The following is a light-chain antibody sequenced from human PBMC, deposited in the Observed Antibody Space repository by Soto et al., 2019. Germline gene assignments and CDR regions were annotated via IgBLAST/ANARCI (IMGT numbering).Light chain of an antibody. J-gene: IGLJ1*01. CDR3: SSYTSSSTYV. V-gene: IGLV1-40*01. Sequence: QSVLTQPPSVSGAPGQKVTISCTGSSSKIGAGSDVHWYQQLPGTAPKLLIYGNTNRPSGVPDRFAGSKSGTSASLAITGLQAEDEADYYCSSYTSSSTYVFGTGTKVTVL. CDR2: GNT. CDR1: SSKIGAGSD.